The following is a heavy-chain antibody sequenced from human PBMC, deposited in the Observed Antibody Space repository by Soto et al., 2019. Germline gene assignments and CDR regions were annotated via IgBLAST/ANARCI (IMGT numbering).Heavy chain of an antibody. Sequence: SETLSLTCAVYGGSFSGYYWSWIRQPPGKGLEWIGEINHSGSTNYNPSLKSRVTISVDTSKNQFSLKLSSVTAADTAVYYCARGRITMVRGVIGDYYYYYGMDVWGQGTTVT. V-gene: IGHV4-34*01. CDR2: INHSGST. J-gene: IGHJ6*02. D-gene: IGHD3-10*01. CDR3: ARGRITMVRGVIGDYYYYYGMDV. CDR1: GGSFSGYY.